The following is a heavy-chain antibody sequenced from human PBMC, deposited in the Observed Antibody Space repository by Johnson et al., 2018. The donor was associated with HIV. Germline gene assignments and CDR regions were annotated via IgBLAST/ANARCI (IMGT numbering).Heavy chain of an antibody. Sequence: VQLVESGGGLVKPGGSLRLPCAASGFTFSDYYMSWIRQAPGKGLEWVSYISSSGNTIYYADSVKGRFTISRDNAKNSLYLQMNSLRAEDTAVYYCARDAPNFFHSSGVRDDAFDIWGPGTMVTVSS. CDR1: GFTFSDYY. CDR2: ISSSGNTI. V-gene: IGHV3-11*04. J-gene: IGHJ3*02. D-gene: IGHD3-22*01. CDR3: ARDAPNFFHSSGVRDDAFDI.